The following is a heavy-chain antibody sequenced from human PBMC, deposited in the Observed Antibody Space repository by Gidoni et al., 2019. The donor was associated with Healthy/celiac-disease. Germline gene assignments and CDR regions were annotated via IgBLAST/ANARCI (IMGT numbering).Heavy chain of an antibody. Sequence: QVQLVQSGAEVKKPGSSVKVSCKASGGTFSSYAISWVRQAPGQGLEWMGGIIPIFGTANYAQKFQGRVTITADESTSTAYMELSSLRSEDTAVYYCARALRGGEQLVWDYYYYGMDVWGQGTTVTVSS. D-gene: IGHD6-13*01. V-gene: IGHV1-69*01. CDR1: GGTFSSYA. CDR3: ARALRGGEQLVWDYYYYGMDV. CDR2: IIPIFGTA. J-gene: IGHJ6*02.